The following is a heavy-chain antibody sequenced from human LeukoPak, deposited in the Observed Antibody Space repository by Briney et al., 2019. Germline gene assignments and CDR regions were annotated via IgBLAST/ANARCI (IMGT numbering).Heavy chain of an antibody. CDR3: ARTTVTSRRGGYFDY. CDR2: IYSCGST. V-gene: IGHV3-53*01. D-gene: IGHD4-17*01. Sequence: GGSLRLSCAASGFTVSSNYMSWVRQAPGKGLEGVSVIYSCGSTYYADSVKGRFTISRDNSKNTLYLQMNSLRAEGTAVYYCARTTVTSRRGGYFDYWGQGTLVTVSS. J-gene: IGHJ4*02. CDR1: GFTVSSNY.